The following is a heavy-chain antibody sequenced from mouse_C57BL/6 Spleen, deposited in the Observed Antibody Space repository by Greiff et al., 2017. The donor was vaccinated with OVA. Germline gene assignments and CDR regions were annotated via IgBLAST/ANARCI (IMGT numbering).Heavy chain of an antibody. V-gene: IGHV14-4*01. D-gene: IGHD1-1*01. CDR3: TTDYYGSRSYFDY. CDR2: IDPENGDT. CDR1: GFNIKDDY. Sequence: VQLQQSGAELVRPGVSVKLSCTASGFNIKDDYMHWVKQRPEQGLEWIGWIDPENGDTEYASKFQGKATITADTSSNTAYLQLSSLTSEDTAVYYCTTDYYGSRSYFDYWGQGTTLTVSS. J-gene: IGHJ2*01.